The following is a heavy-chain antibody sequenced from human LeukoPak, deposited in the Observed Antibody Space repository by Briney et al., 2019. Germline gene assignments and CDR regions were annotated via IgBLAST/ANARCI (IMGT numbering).Heavy chain of an antibody. CDR1: GFTFSSHG. CDR2: IWYDGSNK. Sequence: GGSLRLSCAASGFTFSSHGMHWVRQAPGKGLEWVAVIWYDGSNKYYADSVKGRFTISRDNSKNTLFLQMNSLRAEDTAAYFCASYMRAFDIWGQGTMVTVSS. J-gene: IGHJ3*02. CDR3: ASYMRAFDI. V-gene: IGHV3-33*01. D-gene: IGHD2-2*01.